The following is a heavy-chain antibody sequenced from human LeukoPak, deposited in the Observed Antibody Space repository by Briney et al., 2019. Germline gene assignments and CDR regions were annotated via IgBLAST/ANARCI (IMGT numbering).Heavy chain of an antibody. CDR1: GYTFSDYY. Sequence: ASVKVSCKASGYTFSDYYIHWGRQAPGQGLEWMGWITPNSGGTKYAQRFHGRGTMTRDTSISTASMDLSSLGSDDPAVFYCVRKSATRRTSEFDYWGQGTPVTVSS. V-gene: IGHV1-2*02. D-gene: IGHD2-15*01. CDR3: VRKSATRRTSEFDY. CDR2: ITPNSGGT. J-gene: IGHJ4*02.